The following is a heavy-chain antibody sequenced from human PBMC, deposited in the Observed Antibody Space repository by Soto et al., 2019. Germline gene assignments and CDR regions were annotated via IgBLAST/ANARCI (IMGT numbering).Heavy chain of an antibody. CDR1: GYSFTSYC. J-gene: IGHJ6*02. CDR2: IDPSDSYT. D-gene: IGHD3-22*01. CDR3: ARHRRRYYYDSSGYYYSGMDV. V-gene: IGHV5-10-1*01. Sequence: PGESVKISCKGSGYSFTSYCISWVLQMPWKGLEWMGRIDPSDSYTNYSPSFQGHVTISADKSIGTAYLQWSSLKASDTAMYYCARHRRRYYYDSSGYYYSGMDVWGQGTTVTVSS.